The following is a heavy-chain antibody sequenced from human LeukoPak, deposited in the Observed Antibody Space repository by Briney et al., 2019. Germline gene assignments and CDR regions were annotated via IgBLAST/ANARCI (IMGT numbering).Heavy chain of an antibody. CDR3: ARELGSSWSEGDAFDI. CDR2: INWNGGST. J-gene: IGHJ3*02. CDR1: GFTFDDYG. V-gene: IGHV3-20*01. D-gene: IGHD6-13*01. Sequence: GGSLRLSCAASGFTFDDYGMSWVRQAPGKGLEWVSGINWNGGSTGYADSVKGRFTISRDNAKNSLYLQMNSLRAEDTALYHCARELGSSWSEGDAFDIWGQGTMVTVSS.